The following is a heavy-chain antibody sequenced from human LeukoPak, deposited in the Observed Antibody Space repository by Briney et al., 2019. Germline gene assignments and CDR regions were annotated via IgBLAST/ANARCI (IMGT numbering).Heavy chain of an antibody. V-gene: IGHV3-7*03. J-gene: IGHJ6*02. CDR3: ARGGGLDV. CDR1: GFTFSNYW. Sequence: GGSLRLSCAASGFTFSNYWMDWVRQSPGKGLEWVANIKEDGSDKYYVDSVKGRFTIPRDNAKNSLYLQMSNLRAEDTAVYFCARGGGLDVWGQGATVTVSS. CDR2: IKEDGSDK. D-gene: IGHD3-16*01.